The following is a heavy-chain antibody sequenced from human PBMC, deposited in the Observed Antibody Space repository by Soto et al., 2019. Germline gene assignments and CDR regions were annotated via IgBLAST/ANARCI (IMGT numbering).Heavy chain of an antibody. D-gene: IGHD6-6*01. Sequence: SETLSLTCAVSGGSISSGGYSWSWIRQPPGKGLEWIGYMYHSGSTYYNPSLKSRVTISLDRSKKQFSLKLSSVTAADTAVYYCARGSSIAGLYYGMDVWGQGTLVTVSS. CDR3: ARGSSIAGLYYGMDV. V-gene: IGHV4-30-2*01. CDR1: GGSISSGGYS. J-gene: IGHJ6*02. CDR2: MYHSGST.